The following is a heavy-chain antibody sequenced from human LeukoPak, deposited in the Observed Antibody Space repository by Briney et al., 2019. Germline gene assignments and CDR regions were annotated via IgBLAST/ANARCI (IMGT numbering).Heavy chain of an antibody. CDR2: IYYSGST. Sequence: SETLSLTCTVSGGSISSSSYYWGWIRQPPGKGLEWIGSIYYSGSTYYNPSLKSRVTTSVDTSKNQFSLKLSSETAADTAVYYCARERYGSGREYYGMDVWGQGTTVTVSS. V-gene: IGHV4-39*07. CDR1: GGSISSSSYY. J-gene: IGHJ6*02. D-gene: IGHD3-10*01. CDR3: ARERYGSGREYYGMDV.